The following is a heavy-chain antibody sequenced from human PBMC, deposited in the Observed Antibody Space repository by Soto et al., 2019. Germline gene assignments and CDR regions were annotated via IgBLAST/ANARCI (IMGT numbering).Heavy chain of an antibody. CDR3: AKDLDYDFWSGYLF. Sequence: QVQLVESGGGVVQPGRSLRLSCAASGFTFSSYGTHWVRQAPGKGLEWVAVISYDGSNKYYADSVKGRFTISRDNSKNTLYLQMNSLRAEDTAVYYCAKDLDYDFWSGYLFWGQGTLVTVSS. J-gene: IGHJ4*02. D-gene: IGHD3-3*01. V-gene: IGHV3-30*18. CDR1: GFTFSSYG. CDR2: ISYDGSNK.